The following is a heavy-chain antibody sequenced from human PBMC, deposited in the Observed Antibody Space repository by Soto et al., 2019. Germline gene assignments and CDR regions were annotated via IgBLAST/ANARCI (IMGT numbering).Heavy chain of an antibody. Sequence: ASVKVSCKASGYSFTSYGIGWVRQAPGQGPEWMGWINPNSGDTEYAQNFQGRVTMTRDTSFNLVYMEMSGLMSDDTAVYYCARDARGTRGFDEMDIWGQGTTVTVSS. CDR3: ARDARGTRGFDEMDI. CDR1: GYSFTSYG. J-gene: IGHJ6*02. V-gene: IGHV1-2*02. CDR2: INPNSGDT. D-gene: IGHD3-9*01.